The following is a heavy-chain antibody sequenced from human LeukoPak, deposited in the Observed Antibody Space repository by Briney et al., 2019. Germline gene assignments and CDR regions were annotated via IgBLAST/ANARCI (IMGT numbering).Heavy chain of an antibody. D-gene: IGHD3-10*01. J-gene: IGHJ5*02. V-gene: IGHV3-11*05. CDR3: AREGGYGSGRGWFDP. CDR1: GFTFSDYY. CDR2: ISSSGSYT. Sequence: GGSLRLSCAASGFTFSDYYMTWIRQAPGKGLEWVSYISSSGSYTEYADSVKGRFTISRDNAKNSVYLQMNSLRADDTAVYYCAREGGYGSGRGWFDPWGQGTLVTVSS.